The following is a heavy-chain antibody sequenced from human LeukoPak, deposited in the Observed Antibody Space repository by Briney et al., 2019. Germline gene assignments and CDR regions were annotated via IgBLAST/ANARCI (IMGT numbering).Heavy chain of an antibody. D-gene: IGHD2-8*01. Sequence: SQTLSLTCAISGDSVSSNSAVWNWIRQSPSRGLEWLGRTYCRSKWYNDYAVSVKSRITINPDTSKNQFSLQLNSVTPEDTAVYYCARVKYCTNGVCSYDAFDIWGQGTMVTVSS. CDR2: TYCRSKWYN. J-gene: IGHJ3*02. CDR3: ARVKYCTNGVCSYDAFDI. CDR1: GDSVSSNSAV. V-gene: IGHV6-1*01.